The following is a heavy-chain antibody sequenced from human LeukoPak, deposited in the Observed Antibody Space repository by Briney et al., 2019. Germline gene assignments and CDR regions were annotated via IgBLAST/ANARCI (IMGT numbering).Heavy chain of an antibody. CDR3: ARDPTYDSGSPLGY. D-gene: IGHD3-10*01. V-gene: IGHV3-7*01. CDR1: GFPFSRYW. CDR2: IKYDGSEK. Sequence: GGSLRVSCAASGFPFSRYWMTWVRQARGKGLEWVANIKYDGSEKFYVGSVRGRFTISRDNTNNSLHLQMNSLRAEDTAIYYCARDPTYDSGSPLGYGGQGTLVAVSS. J-gene: IGHJ4*02.